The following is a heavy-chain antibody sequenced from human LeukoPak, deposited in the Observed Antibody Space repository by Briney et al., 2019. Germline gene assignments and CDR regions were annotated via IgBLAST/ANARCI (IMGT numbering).Heavy chain of an antibody. J-gene: IGHJ3*02. D-gene: IGHD3-9*01. CDR3: ARGGWDFDWLKGAFDI. Sequence: PGGSLRLSCAASGFTFSTYKMNWVRQAPGKGLEWVSSISSSSTYIYYADSVKGRFTISRDNAKNSLYLQMNSLRAEDTAVYYCARGGWDFDWLKGAFDIWGQGTMVTVSS. CDR1: GFTFSTYK. CDR2: ISSSSTYI. V-gene: IGHV3-21*01.